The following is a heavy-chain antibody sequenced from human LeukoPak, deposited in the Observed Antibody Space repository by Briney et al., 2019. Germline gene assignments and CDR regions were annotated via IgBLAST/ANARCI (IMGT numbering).Heavy chain of an antibody. J-gene: IGHJ4*02. D-gene: IGHD6-6*01. CDR1: GGSISSIY. CDR3: ARQTAARRPGYFDY. Sequence: PSETLSLTCTVSGGSISSIYWSWIRQPPGKGLEWMGYIFHSGTTNYNPSPKSRLTISIDTSKNQFSLKLTSVTAADTAVYYCARQTAARRPGYFDYWGQGTLVTVSS. CDR2: IFHSGTT. V-gene: IGHV4-59*08.